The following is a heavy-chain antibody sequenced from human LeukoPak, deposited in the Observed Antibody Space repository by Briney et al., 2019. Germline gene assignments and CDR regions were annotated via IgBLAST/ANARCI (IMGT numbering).Heavy chain of an antibody. CDR2: IYYSGST. CDR1: GGSISSSSYY. CDR3: ARHDKYSGYARDAFDI. J-gene: IGHJ3*02. V-gene: IGHV4-39*01. Sequence: KPSETLSLTCTVSGGSISSSSYYWDWIRQPPGKGLEWIGSIYYSGSTYYNPSLKSRVTISVDTSKNQFSLKLSSVIAADTAVYYCARHDKYSGYARDAFDIWGQGTVVTVSS. D-gene: IGHD5-12*01.